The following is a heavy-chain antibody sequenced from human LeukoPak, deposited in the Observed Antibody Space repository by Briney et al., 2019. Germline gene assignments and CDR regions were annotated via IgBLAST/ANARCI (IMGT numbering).Heavy chain of an antibody. D-gene: IGHD4-17*01. V-gene: IGHV4-39*07. CDR3: ARGYKTSYGVRAWYYGMDV. CDR2: IYYSGST. CDR1: GGSISSSSYY. J-gene: IGHJ6*02. Sequence: SETLSLTCTVSGGSISSSSYYWGWIRQSPGKGLEWIGSIYYSGSTYYNPSLKSRVTISVDTSKNQFSLKLSSVTAADTAVYYCARGYKTSYGVRAWYYGMDVWGQGTTVTVSS.